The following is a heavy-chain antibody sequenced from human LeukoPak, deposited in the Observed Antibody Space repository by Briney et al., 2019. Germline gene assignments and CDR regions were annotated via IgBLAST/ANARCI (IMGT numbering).Heavy chain of an antibody. CDR1: GYTFTTHD. V-gene: IGHV1-8*01. CDR2: MSPDSGDT. CDR3: VRTPPNWGFDY. J-gene: IGHJ4*02. D-gene: IGHD7-27*01. Sequence: ASVKVSCKASGYTFTTHDINWVRQATGQGLEWLGWMSPDSGDTGYAQKFQGRVTMTSDSSISTAYMELSSLRSEDTAIYYCVRTPPNWGFDYWGQGTLVTVSS.